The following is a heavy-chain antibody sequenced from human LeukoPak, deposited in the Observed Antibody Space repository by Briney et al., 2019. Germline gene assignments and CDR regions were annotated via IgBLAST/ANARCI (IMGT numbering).Heavy chain of an antibody. CDR3: ARIGQISHYCSSTSCYRGAFDI. J-gene: IGHJ3*02. V-gene: IGHV1-69*13. Sequence: ASVKVSCKASGGTFSSYAISWVRQAPGQGLEWMGGIIPIFGTANYAQKFQGRVTITADESTSTAYMELGSLRSEDTAVYYCARIGQISHYCSSTSCYRGAFDIWGQGTMVTVSS. CDR2: IIPIFGTA. CDR1: GGTFSSYA. D-gene: IGHD2-2*01.